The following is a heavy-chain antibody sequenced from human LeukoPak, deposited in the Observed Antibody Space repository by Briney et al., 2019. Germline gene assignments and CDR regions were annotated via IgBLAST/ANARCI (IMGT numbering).Heavy chain of an antibody. V-gene: IGHV1-18*01. D-gene: IGHD5-18*01. CDR2: ISAYNGNT. Sequence: GASVKVSCKASGYTFTSYGISWVRHAPGQGLEWMGWISAYNGNTNYAQKLQGRVTMTTDTSTSTVYMELRSLRSDDTAVYYCARDRRGYSYGYFDYWGQGTLVTVSS. CDR1: GYTFTSYG. CDR3: ARDRRGYSYGYFDY. J-gene: IGHJ4*02.